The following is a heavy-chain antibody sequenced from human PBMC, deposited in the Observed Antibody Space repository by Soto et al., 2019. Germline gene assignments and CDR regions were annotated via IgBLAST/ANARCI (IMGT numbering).Heavy chain of an antibody. J-gene: IGHJ4*02. CDR3: ARHEGNGNVWPLDY. CDR2: IHYSGST. CDR1: GDSIGTTRSY. V-gene: IGHV4-39*01. D-gene: IGHD2-8*01. Sequence: SETLSLTCTVSGDSIGTTRSYWAWIRQSPGKGLEWIGNIHYSGSTYYMPSLRSRVTLSVDTSKNQFSLRLTSVTAEDTAVYYCARHEGNGNVWPLDYWGQGILVTVS.